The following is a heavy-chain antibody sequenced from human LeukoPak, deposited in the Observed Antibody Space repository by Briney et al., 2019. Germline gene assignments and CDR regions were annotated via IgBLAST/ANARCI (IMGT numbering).Heavy chain of an antibody. CDR3: ARFKMMPTAQFDY. J-gene: IGHJ4*02. CDR1: GRSISTQY. Sequence: SETLSLTCPVSGRSISTQYWSWTRQPPGKGLEWIGYIYYSGSTNYNPSLKSRVTISVDTSKNQFSLNRSSVTAADTAVYYCARFKMMPTAQFDYWGQGTLVTVSS. V-gene: IGHV4-59*08. CDR2: IYYSGST. D-gene: IGHD5-24*01.